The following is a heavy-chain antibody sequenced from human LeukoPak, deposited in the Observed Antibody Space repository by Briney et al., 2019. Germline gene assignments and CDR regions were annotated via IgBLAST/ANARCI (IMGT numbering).Heavy chain of an antibody. J-gene: IGHJ4*02. V-gene: IGHV3-23*01. CDR1: GFTFSSYA. Sequence: GGSLRLSCAASGFTFSSYAMSWVRQDPGKGLEWVSTITGSGGGTYYADSVKGRFSISRDNSKNTLYLQMNSLRAEDTAVYYCAKRGTVLRYFDWLPKEGYYFDYWGQGTLVTVSS. D-gene: IGHD3-9*01. CDR3: AKRGTVLRYFDWLPKEGYYFDY. CDR2: ITGSGGGT.